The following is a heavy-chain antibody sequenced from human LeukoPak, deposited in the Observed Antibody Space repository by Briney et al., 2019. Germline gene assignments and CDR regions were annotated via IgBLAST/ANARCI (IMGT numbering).Heavy chain of an antibody. D-gene: IGHD1-7*01. CDR1: GFTFSSYN. CDR3: ARDRDWNSGFDY. V-gene: IGHV3-21*01. Sequence: GGSLRLSCAASGFTFSSYNMKWVRQAPGKGLEWVSSISTSSSYIYYADSVKGRFTISRDNAKNSLYLQMNSLRAEDTAVYYCARDRDWNSGFDYWGQGTLVTVSS. J-gene: IGHJ4*02. CDR2: ISTSSSYI.